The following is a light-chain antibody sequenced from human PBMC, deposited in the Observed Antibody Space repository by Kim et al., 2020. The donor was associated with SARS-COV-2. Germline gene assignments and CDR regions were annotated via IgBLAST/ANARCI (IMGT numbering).Light chain of an antibody. V-gene: IGKV1-16*01. CDR1: QGISTN. CDR2: GAS. CDR3: QQYNSHPIT. Sequence: DIQMTQSPSSLSASLGDRVTITCRASQGISTNVGWFQQKAGEALKSLIYGASTLQGGVPSRFSGGGSGRDFTLTISSVHPDDFAIYFCQQYNSHPITFGQGTRLEIK. J-gene: IGKJ5*01.